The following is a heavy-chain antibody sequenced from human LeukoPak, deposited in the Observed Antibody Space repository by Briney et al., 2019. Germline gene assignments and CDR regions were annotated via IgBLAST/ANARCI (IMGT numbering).Heavy chain of an antibody. CDR1: GFTFSDYA. CDR2: IGSRGVSA. V-gene: IGHV3-23*01. Sequence: GGSLRLSCAGSGFTFSDYAMSWVRQAPGKGLEWVSAIGSRGVSAYYADSVKGRFSISRDNSKNTLYLQMNSLRAEDTAVYYCAREGDQLSGEAFDIWGQGTMVTVSS. CDR3: AREGDQLSGEAFDI. J-gene: IGHJ3*02. D-gene: IGHD7-27*01.